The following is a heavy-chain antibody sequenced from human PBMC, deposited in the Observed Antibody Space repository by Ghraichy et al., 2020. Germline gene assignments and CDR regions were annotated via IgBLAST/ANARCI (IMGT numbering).Heavy chain of an antibody. CDR1: GGSISSGGYS. CDR3: ARDTKYYYDSSGYYYYGMDV. Sequence: SETLSLTCAVSGGSISSGGYSWSWIRQPPGKGLEWIGYIYHSGSTYYNPSLKSRVTISVDRSKNQFSLKLSSVTAADTAVYYCARDTKYYYDSSGYYYYGMDVWGQGTTVTVSS. D-gene: IGHD3-22*01. CDR2: IYHSGST. V-gene: IGHV4-30-2*01. J-gene: IGHJ6*02.